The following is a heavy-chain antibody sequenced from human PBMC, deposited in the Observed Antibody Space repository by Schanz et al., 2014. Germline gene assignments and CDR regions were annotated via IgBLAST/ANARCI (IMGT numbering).Heavy chain of an antibody. Sequence: VQLVESGGGLVKPGGFLRLSCAASGFSVGNKYMNWVRQAPGKGLEWVAFVPFDGSQKFYADSVKGRFTISRDSSKNTLYLQMNSLRPEDTAIYYCAKYRGYYRVSGSYRELEYWGQGTLVTVSS. CDR3: AKYRGYYRVSGSYRELEY. J-gene: IGHJ4*02. D-gene: IGHD3-10*01. CDR2: VPFDGSQK. CDR1: GFSVGNKY. V-gene: IGHV3-30*02.